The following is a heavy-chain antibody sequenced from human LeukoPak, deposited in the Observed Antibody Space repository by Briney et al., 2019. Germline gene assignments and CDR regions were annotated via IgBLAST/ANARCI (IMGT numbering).Heavy chain of an antibody. CDR3: AKDSDDFWSGYYYACHDY. CDR1: GFTFSSYA. Sequence: GGSLRLSCAASGFTFSSYAMSWVRQAPGKGLEWVSAISGSGGSTYCADSVKGRFTISRDNSKNTLYLQMNSLRAEDTAVYYCAKDSDDFWSGYYYACHDYWGQGTLVTVSS. J-gene: IGHJ4*02. V-gene: IGHV3-23*01. CDR2: ISGSGGST. D-gene: IGHD3-3*01.